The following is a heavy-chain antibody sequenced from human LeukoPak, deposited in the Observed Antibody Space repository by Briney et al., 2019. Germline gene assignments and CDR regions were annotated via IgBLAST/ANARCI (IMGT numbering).Heavy chain of an antibody. J-gene: IGHJ4*02. V-gene: IGHV4-4*07. CDR1: GGSISIYY. CDR3: ARQGYTYGQTDY. Sequence: SETLSLTCTVSGGSISIYYWSWIRQPAGKGLEWVGRINTSGNTNYSPSLKSLVTMSVDTSMNQFSLNLSSVTAADTAVYYCARQGYTYGQTDYWGQGTLVTVSS. CDR2: INTSGNT. D-gene: IGHD5-18*01.